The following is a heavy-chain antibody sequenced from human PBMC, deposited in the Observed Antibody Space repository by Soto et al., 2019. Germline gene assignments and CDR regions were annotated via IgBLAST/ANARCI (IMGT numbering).Heavy chain of an antibody. J-gene: IGHJ4*02. D-gene: IGHD2-2*01. CDR3: ARDRISHCSSTSCYPPLDY. Sequence: LRLSCAASGFTFSDYYMSWIRQAPGKGLEWVSYISSSGSTIYYADSVKGRFTISRDNAKNSLYLQMNSLRAEDTAVYYCARDRISHCSSTSCYPPLDYWGQGTLVTVSS. V-gene: IGHV3-11*01. CDR1: GFTFSDYY. CDR2: ISSSGSTI.